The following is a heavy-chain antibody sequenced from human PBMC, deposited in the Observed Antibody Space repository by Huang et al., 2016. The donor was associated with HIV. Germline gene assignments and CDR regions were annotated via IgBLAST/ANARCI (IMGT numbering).Heavy chain of an antibody. J-gene: IGHJ5*02. V-gene: IGHV1-8*01. D-gene: IGHD3-10*01. CDR1: GYTFTNYD. CDR3: ARGGLLWFGELST. Sequence: QVQLVQSGAEVKKPGASVKVSCKASGYTFTNYDIKWVRQATGQGLEWMGWMNPNSGETGVAQKFQGRVTMTRNTSISTAYMELSSLRSEDTAVYYCARGGLLWFGELSTWGQGTLVTVSS. CDR2: MNPNSGET.